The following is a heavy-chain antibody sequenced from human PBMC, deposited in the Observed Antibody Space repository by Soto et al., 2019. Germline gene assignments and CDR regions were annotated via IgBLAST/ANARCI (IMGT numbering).Heavy chain of an antibody. Sequence: PSQTLSLTCVISGDSVSSNSAAWNWIRQSQKRDLEWLGRTYYRSRWYNDYTVYVRRRITDNACTSKNQFSLHLNSETSEDKDVDYCAGTSSLQWYYMDVWDKGTRVTVS. CDR3: AGTSSLQWYYMDV. CDR2: TYYRSRWYN. D-gene: IGHD1-7*01. J-gene: IGHJ6*03. CDR1: GDSVSSNSAA. V-gene: IGHV6-1*01.